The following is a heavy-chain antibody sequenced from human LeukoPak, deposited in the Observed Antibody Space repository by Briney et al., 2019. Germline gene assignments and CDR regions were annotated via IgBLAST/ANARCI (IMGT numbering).Heavy chain of an antibody. CDR1: GFTFSSYW. J-gene: IGHJ4*02. V-gene: IGHV3-7*03. CDR2: IKQDGSEK. CDR3: ARVSRATVTTFDY. D-gene: IGHD4-17*01. Sequence: GGSLRLSCAASGFTFSSYWMSWVRQAPGKGLEWVANIKQDGSEKYYVDSMKGRFTISRDNAKNSLYLQMNSLRAADTAVYYCARVSRATVTTFDYWGQGTLVAVSS.